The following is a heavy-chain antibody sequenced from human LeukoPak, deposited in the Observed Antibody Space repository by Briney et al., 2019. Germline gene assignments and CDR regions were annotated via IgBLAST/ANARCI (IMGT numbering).Heavy chain of an antibody. J-gene: IGHJ4*02. D-gene: IGHD1-7*01. V-gene: IGHV3-21*01. CDR1: GFTFSSYS. Sequence: PGGSLRLSCAASGFTFSSYSMNWVRQAPGKGLEWVSSISSSSSCIYYADSVKGRFTISRDNAKNSLYLQMNSLRAEVTAVYYCARGSMNYAVFDYWGQGTLVTVSS. CDR2: ISSSSSCI. CDR3: ARGSMNYAVFDY.